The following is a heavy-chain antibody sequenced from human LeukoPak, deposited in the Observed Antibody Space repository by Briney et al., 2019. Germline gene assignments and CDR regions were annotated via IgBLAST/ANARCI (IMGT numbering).Heavy chain of an antibody. CDR1: GFTFSSYS. Sequence: GGSLRLSCAASGFTFSSYSMNWVRQAPPKGLEWVSCISSNGSTIHYAPSLNGRFTISVDNAKNSLYLQLNSLTAQDTAVYYLAEVPSVWNVWGQGTLVTVSS. CDR2: ISSNGSTI. J-gene: IGHJ4*01. CDR3: AEVPSVWNV. D-gene: IGHD1-1*01. V-gene: IGHV3-48*01.